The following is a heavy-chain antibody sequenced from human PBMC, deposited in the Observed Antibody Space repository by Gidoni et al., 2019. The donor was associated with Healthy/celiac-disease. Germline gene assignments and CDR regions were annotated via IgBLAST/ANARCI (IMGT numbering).Heavy chain of an antibody. CDR3: ARIVDTAFPQRGEKYNWFDP. CDR2: ISSSSSYT. V-gene: IGHV3-11*03. J-gene: IGHJ5*02. D-gene: IGHD5-18*01. Sequence: LEWVSYISSSSSYTNYADSVKGRFTISRDNAKNSLYLQMNSLRAEDTAVYYCARIVDTAFPQRGEKYNWFDPWGQGTLVTVSS.